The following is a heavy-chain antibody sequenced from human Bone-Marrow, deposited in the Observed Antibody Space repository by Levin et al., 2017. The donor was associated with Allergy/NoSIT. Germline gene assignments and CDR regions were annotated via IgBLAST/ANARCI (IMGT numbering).Heavy chain of an antibody. D-gene: IGHD3-3*02. CDR3: ANGGSILNDVFDV. Sequence: PSETLSLTCAVSGYSITSAYYWGWIRQSPGKGLEWIGSIYHSGITYYNPSLKSRVTISLDTSKNHFSLRLSSVTVADTAVYYCANGGSILNDVFDVWGQGTMVNVSS. CDR2: IYHSGIT. J-gene: IGHJ3*01. V-gene: IGHV4-38-2*01. CDR1: GYSITSAYY.